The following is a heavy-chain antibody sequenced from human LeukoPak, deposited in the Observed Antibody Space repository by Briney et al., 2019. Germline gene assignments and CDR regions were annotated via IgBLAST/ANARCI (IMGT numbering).Heavy chain of an antibody. V-gene: IGHV3-23*01. CDR2: ISGSGGST. D-gene: IGHD1-26*01. Sequence: PGGSLRLSCAASGFTFNSYAMRWVRQAPGKGLEWVSAISGSGGSTYYADSVKGRFTISRDNSKNTLYLQMNSLRAEDTAVYYCAKNRWVGATEFDYWGQGTLVTVSS. J-gene: IGHJ4*02. CDR1: GFTFNSYA. CDR3: AKNRWVGATEFDY.